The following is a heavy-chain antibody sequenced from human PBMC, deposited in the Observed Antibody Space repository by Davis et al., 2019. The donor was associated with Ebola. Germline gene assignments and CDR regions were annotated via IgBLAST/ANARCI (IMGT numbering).Heavy chain of an antibody. J-gene: IGHJ6*04. CDR2: INHSGST. CDR1: GGSIISSSSY. Sequence: SETLSLTCTVSGGSIISSSSYWGWIRQPPGKGLEWIGEINHSGSTGSTNYNPSLKSRVTISVDKSKNQFSLKLSSVTAADTAVYYCARWAVDIVATTLYYYYGMDVWGKGTTVTVSS. V-gene: IGHV4-39*07. CDR3: ARWAVDIVATTLYYYYGMDV. D-gene: IGHD5-12*01.